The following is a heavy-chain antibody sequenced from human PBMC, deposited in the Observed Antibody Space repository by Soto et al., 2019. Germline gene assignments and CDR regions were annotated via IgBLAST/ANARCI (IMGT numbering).Heavy chain of an antibody. CDR1: GGTFSSYT. Sequence: ASVKVSCKASGGTFSSYTISWVRQAPGQGLEWMGRIIPILGIANYAQKFQGRVTITADKSTSTAYMELSSLRSEDTAVYYCARFYGDYVWEYFQHWGQGTLVTVSS. CDR2: IIPILGIA. D-gene: IGHD4-17*01. V-gene: IGHV1-69*02. CDR3: ARFYGDYVWEYFQH. J-gene: IGHJ1*01.